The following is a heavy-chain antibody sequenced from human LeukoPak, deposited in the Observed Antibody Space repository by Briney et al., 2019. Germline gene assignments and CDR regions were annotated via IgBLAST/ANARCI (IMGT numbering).Heavy chain of an antibody. D-gene: IGHD2-2*01. CDR1: GFTFSSYG. CDR2: IRFDGSNK. Sequence: GGSLRLSCAASGFTFSSYGMHWVRQAPGKGLEWVAFIRFDGSNKYYADSVKGRFTISRDNSKNTLYLQMNSLRAEDTAVYYCASELVVPAAALSYWGQGTLVTVSS. J-gene: IGHJ4*02. CDR3: ASELVVPAAALSY. V-gene: IGHV3-30*02.